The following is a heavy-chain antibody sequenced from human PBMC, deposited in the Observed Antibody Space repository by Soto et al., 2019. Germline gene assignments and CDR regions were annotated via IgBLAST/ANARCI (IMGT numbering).Heavy chain of an antibody. D-gene: IGHD1-1*01. V-gene: IGHV1-3*01. CDR2: INVGNGNT. CDR1: GYTFT. Sequence: ASVKVSCKASGYTFTSWARQAPGQRLEWMGWINVGNGNTKYSQRFQGRVTITRDTSASTAYMELSSLRSEDTAVYYCASGTTLYGLDIWGQGTMVTVSS. J-gene: IGHJ3*02. CDR3: ASGTTLYGLDI.